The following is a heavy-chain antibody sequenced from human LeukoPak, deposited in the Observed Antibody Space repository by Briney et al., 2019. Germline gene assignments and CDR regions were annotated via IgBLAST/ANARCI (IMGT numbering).Heavy chain of an antibody. Sequence: PSETLSLTCTVSGGSISSYYWSWIRQPPGKGLEWIGYIYYSGSTTYNPSLKSRVTISVDTSKNQFSLKLSSVTAADTAVYYCAREGTAGTNLNWFDPWGQGTLVTVSS. CDR1: GGSISSYY. J-gene: IGHJ5*02. CDR3: AREGTAGTNLNWFDP. CDR2: IYYSGST. V-gene: IGHV4-59*01. D-gene: IGHD1-1*01.